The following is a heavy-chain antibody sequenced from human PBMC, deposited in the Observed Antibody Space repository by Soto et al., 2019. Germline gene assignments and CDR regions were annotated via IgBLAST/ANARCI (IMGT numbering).Heavy chain of an antibody. CDR2: IYYSGST. CDR1: GGSISSSSYY. CDR3: ARHVTAQRVAATWYWDY. J-gene: IGHJ4*02. V-gene: IGHV4-39*01. Sequence: QLQLQESGPGLVKPSETLSLTCTVSGGSISSSSYYWGWIRQPPGKGLEWIGSIYYSGSTYYNPSLKSRVTISVDTSKNQFSLKLSSVTAADTAVYYCARHVTAQRVAATWYWDYWGQGTLVTVSS. D-gene: IGHD2-15*01.